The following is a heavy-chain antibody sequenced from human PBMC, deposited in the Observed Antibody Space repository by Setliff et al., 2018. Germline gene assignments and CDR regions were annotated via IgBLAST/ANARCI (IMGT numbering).Heavy chain of an antibody. J-gene: IGHJ6*03. D-gene: IGHD6-6*01. CDR2: VNPYNGDT. V-gene: IGHV1-18*01. CDR1: GYTFSNYG. Sequence: ASVKVSCKASGYTFSNYGISWVRQAPGQGLEWMGWVNPYNGDTKNAQKFQGRVAMTTDTSTTTVFMELRSLRSDDTAVYYCARMAVRVASRPSSPLDYYYYMDLWGKGATVTVSS. CDR3: ARMAVRVASRPSSPLDYYYYMDL.